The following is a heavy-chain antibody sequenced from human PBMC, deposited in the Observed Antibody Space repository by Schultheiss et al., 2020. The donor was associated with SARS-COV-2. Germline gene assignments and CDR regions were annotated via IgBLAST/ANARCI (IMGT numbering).Heavy chain of an antibody. D-gene: IGHD1-1*01. CDR2: INWNGGST. CDR3: AKGELERQFTLCDY. Sequence: ETLSLTCTVSGGSISSGGYYWSWIRQHPGKGLEWVSGINWNGGSTGYADSVKGRFTISRDNSKNTLYLQMNSLRAEDTAVYYCAKGELERQFTLCDYWGQGTLVTVSS. J-gene: IGHJ4*02. CDR1: GGSISSGGYY. V-gene: IGHV3-20*04.